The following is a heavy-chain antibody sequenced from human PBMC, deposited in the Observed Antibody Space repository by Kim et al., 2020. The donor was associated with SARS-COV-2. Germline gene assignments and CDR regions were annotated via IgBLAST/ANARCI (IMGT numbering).Heavy chain of an antibody. CDR2: INHSGST. V-gene: IGHV4-34*01. J-gene: IGHJ4*02. D-gene: IGHD2-2*01. CDR3: ARVRGPARILGIVVVPAAKAGGGHYFDY. CDR1: GGSFSGYY. Sequence: SETLSLTCAVYGGSFSGYYWSWIRQPPGKGLEWIGEINHSGSTNYNPSLKSRVTISVDTSKNQFSLKLSSVTAADTAVYYCARVRGPARILGIVVVPAAKAGGGHYFDYWGQGTLVTISS.